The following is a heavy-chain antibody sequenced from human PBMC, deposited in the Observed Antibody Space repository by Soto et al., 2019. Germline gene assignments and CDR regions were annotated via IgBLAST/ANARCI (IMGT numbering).Heavy chain of an antibody. D-gene: IGHD3-16*01. J-gene: IGHJ6*02. Sequence: PSETLSLTCTVSGDSISSGNKYWSWIRQPPGKGLEWIGYIFSSGTTYYNPSLKSRLTMSLDASQNQFSLKLNSLTDADTAVYFCARVPPPFHYYYAMDAWGQGTTVTVSS. CDR2: IFSSGTT. CDR3: ARVPPPFHYYYAMDA. V-gene: IGHV4-30-4*01. CDR1: GDSISSGNKY.